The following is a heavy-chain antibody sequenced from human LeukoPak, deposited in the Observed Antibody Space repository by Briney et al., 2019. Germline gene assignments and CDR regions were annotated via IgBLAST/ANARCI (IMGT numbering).Heavy chain of an antibody. D-gene: IGHD3-22*01. Sequence: GGSLRLSCAASGFTFSSYWMSWVRQAPGKGLEWVAVISYDGSHEYYADSVKGRFTISRDNSKNTLYLQMNSLRAEDTAVYYCARETVEAVSGYGGIDYWGQGTLVTVSS. CDR3: ARETVEAVSGYGGIDY. CDR2: ISYDGSHE. V-gene: IGHV3-30*03. J-gene: IGHJ4*02. CDR1: GFTFSSYW.